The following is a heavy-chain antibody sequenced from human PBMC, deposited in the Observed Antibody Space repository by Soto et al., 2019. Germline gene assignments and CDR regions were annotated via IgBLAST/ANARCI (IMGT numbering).Heavy chain of an antibody. CDR1: GGTFSTYA. V-gene: IGHV1-69*01. Sequence: QVQLVQSGAEVKKPGSSVKDSCKASGGTFSTYAISWVRQAPGQGLEWMGGIIPIFGTAKYAQKFQGRVTITADESTSTAYMELSSLRSEDTAVYYCAREIFGVIISGGRDAFDIWGEGTMVTVSS. J-gene: IGHJ3*02. CDR2: IIPIFGTA. D-gene: IGHD3-3*01. CDR3: AREIFGVIISGGRDAFDI.